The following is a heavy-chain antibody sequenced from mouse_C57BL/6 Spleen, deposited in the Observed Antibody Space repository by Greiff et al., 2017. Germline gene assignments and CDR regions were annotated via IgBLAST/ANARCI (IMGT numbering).Heavy chain of an antibody. CDR3: ARGYGSSLYYAMDY. Sequence: EVQLVESGGDLVKPGGSLKLSCAASGFTFSSYGMSWVRQTPDKRLEWVATISSGGSYTYYPDSVKGRFTISRDNAKNTLYLQMSSLKSEDTAMYYCARGYGSSLYYAMDYWGQGTSVTVSS. J-gene: IGHJ4*01. D-gene: IGHD1-1*01. CDR1: GFTFSSYG. CDR2: ISSGGSYT. V-gene: IGHV5-6*01.